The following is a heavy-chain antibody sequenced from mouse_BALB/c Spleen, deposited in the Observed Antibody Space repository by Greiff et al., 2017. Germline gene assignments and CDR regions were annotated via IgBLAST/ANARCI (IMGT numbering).Heavy chain of an antibody. CDR3: ARPCYDYDDPFAY. V-gene: IGHV5-12-2*01. CDR2: ISNGGGST. Sequence: EVKLVESGGGLVQPGGSLKLSCAASGFTFSSYTMSWVRQTPEKRLEWVAYISNGGGSTYYPDTVKGRFTISRDNAKNILYLQMSSLRSEDTAMYYCARPCYDYDDPFAYWGQGTLVTVSA. J-gene: IGHJ3*01. CDR1: GFTFSSYT. D-gene: IGHD2-4*01.